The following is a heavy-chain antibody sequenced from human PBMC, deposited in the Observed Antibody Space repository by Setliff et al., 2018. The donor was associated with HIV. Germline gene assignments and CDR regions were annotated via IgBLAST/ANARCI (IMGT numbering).Heavy chain of an antibody. CDR2: IYTSGST. Sequence: PSETLSLTCTVSGGSISSFYWSWIRQPPGKGLEWIGYIYTSGSTNYDPSLKSRVAISVDTSKNQFSLKLSSVTAADTAVYYCARSPSYSSSFSYYYYSMDVRGQGTTVTVSS. CDR1: GGSISSFY. CDR3: ARSPSYSSSFSYYYYSMDV. J-gene: IGHJ6*02. V-gene: IGHV4-4*09. D-gene: IGHD6-6*01.